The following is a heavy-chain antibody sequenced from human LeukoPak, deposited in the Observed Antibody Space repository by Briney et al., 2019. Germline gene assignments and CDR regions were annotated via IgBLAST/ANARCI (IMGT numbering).Heavy chain of an antibody. D-gene: IGHD3-16*01. Sequence: PSQTLSLTCTVSGGSISSGGYYWSWIRQHPGKGMEWIGSIYYSGSTNYNPSLQGRVTISLDTSRNQFSLKLSSVTAADTAVYYCARDFAGGDAFDIWGQGTMVTVSS. CDR2: IYYSGST. J-gene: IGHJ3*02. V-gene: IGHV4-31*03. CDR3: ARDFAGGDAFDI. CDR1: GGSISSGGYY.